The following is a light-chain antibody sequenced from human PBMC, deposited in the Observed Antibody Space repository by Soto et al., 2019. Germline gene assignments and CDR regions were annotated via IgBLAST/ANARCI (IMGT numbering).Light chain of an antibody. Sequence: EIVLTQSPATLSLSPGERATISCRASQSVSSYLAWYQQKPGQAPRLLIYDASNRATGIPVRFSGSGSGTDFTLTISSLEPEDFAVYYCQQRSNWPPTWTFGQGTKVEIK. CDR1: QSVSSY. CDR3: QQRSNWPPTWT. V-gene: IGKV3-11*01. J-gene: IGKJ1*01. CDR2: DAS.